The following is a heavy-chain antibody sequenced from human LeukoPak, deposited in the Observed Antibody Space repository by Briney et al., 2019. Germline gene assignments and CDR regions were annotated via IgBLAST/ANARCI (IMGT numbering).Heavy chain of an antibody. CDR2: IYYSGST. Sequence: SETLSLTCSVSGGSINSYFWSWIRQPPGKGLEWIGYIYYSGSTNYNPSLKSRVTISVDTSKNQFSLKLSSVTAADTAVYYCARDLGITIFGVVIPYYYGMDVWGQGTTVTVSS. D-gene: IGHD3-3*01. CDR1: GGSINSYF. V-gene: IGHV4-59*12. J-gene: IGHJ6*02. CDR3: ARDLGITIFGVVIPYYYGMDV.